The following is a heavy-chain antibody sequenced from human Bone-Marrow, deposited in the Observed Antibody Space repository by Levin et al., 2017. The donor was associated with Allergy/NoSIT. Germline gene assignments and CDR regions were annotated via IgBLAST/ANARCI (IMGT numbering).Heavy chain of an antibody. D-gene: IGHD1-1*01. Sequence: SETLSLTCTVSGGSIRSGGYYWSWIRQHPGKGLEWIGYIYDSGSTSYNPSLESRVAISVDTSKNQFYLKLTSLTAADTAVYYCARIPYTTSEFDYWGQGTLVTVSS. V-gene: IGHV4-31*03. J-gene: IGHJ4*02. CDR2: IYDSGST. CDR3: ARIPYTTSEFDY. CDR1: GGSIRSGGYY.